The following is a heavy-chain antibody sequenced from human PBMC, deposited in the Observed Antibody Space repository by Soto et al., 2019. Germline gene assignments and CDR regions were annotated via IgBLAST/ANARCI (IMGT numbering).Heavy chain of an antibody. D-gene: IGHD1-26*01. CDR3: TRRGYSGSYLVDY. CDR1: GFTFSGSA. Sequence: EVQLVESGGGLVQPGGSLKLSCAASGFTFSGSAMHWVRQASGKGLEWVGRIRSKANSYATAYAASVKGRFTISRDDSKNTAYLQMNSLKTEDTAVYYCTRRGYSGSYLVDYWGQGTLVTVSS. CDR2: IRSKANSYAT. J-gene: IGHJ4*02. V-gene: IGHV3-73*02.